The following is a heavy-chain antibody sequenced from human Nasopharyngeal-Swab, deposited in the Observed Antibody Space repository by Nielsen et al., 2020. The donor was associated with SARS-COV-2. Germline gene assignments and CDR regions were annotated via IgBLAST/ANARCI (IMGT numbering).Heavy chain of an antibody. V-gene: IGHV3-23*01. Sequence: GESLKISCAASGFTFSSYAMSWVRQAPGKGLEWVSAISGSGGSTYYADSVKGRFTISRDNSKNTLYLQMNSLRAEDTAVYYCARDRITMVRGVHLDYWGQGTLVTVSS. CDR1: GFTFSSYA. D-gene: IGHD3-10*01. CDR3: ARDRITMVRGVHLDY. J-gene: IGHJ4*02. CDR2: ISGSGGST.